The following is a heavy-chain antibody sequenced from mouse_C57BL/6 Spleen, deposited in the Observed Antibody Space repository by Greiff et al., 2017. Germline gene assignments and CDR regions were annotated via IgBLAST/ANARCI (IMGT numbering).Heavy chain of an antibody. V-gene: IGHV1-80*01. D-gene: IGHD4-1*01. CDR3: ARDWDVRYFDV. Sequence: VKLVESGAELVKPGASVKISCKASGYAFSSYWMNWVKQRPGKGLEWIGQIYPGDGDTNYNGKFKGKATLTADKSSSTAYMQLSSLTSEDSAVYFCARDWDVRYFDVWGTGTTVTVSS. CDR1: GYAFSSYW. J-gene: IGHJ1*03. CDR2: IYPGDGDT.